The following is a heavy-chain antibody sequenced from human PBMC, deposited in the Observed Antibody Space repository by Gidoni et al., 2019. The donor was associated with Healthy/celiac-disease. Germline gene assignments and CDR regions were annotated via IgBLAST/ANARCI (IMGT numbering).Heavy chain of an antibody. CDR3: ARGPGYDFWSGPPTH. CDR1: GFTFSDYY. Sequence: QVQLVESGGGLVKPGGSLRLSCAASGFTFSDYYMSWIRQAPGKGLEWVSYISSSSSYTNYADSVKGRFTISRDNDKNSLYLQMNSLRAEDTAVYYCARGPGYDFWSGPPTHWGQGTLVTVSS. D-gene: IGHD3-3*01. CDR2: ISSSSSYT. V-gene: IGHV3-11*06. J-gene: IGHJ4*02.